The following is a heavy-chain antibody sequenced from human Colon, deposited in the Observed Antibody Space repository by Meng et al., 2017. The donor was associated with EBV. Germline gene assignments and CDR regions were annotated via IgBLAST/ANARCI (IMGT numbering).Heavy chain of an antibody. CDR2: IYYNGST. Sequence: SGQSLVQPSESLALTCTVSGGSISISSYYWGWTRQPPGKGLEWIGSIYYNGSTYYNPSLKSRVTISVDTSKNQFSLKLNSVTAADTAVYYCARRRYYYGSGSYHSYYFDYWGQGALVTVSS. V-gene: IGHV4-39*01. CDR1: GGSISISSYY. D-gene: IGHD3-10*01. CDR3: ARRRYYYGSGSYHSYYFDY. J-gene: IGHJ4*02.